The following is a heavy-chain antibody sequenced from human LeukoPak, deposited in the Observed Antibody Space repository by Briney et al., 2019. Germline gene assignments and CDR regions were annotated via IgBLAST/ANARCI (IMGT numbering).Heavy chain of an antibody. J-gene: IGHJ4*02. CDR1: GFTFSSYS. CDR3: ARGRGSWYGVYFDY. Sequence: GGSLRLSCAASGFTFSSYSMNWVRQAPGKGLEWVSYISSSSTIYYADSVKGRFTISRDNAKNSLYLQLNSLRAEDTAVYYCARGRGSWYGVYFDYWGQGTLVTVSS. D-gene: IGHD6-13*01. V-gene: IGHV3-48*04. CDR2: ISSSSTI.